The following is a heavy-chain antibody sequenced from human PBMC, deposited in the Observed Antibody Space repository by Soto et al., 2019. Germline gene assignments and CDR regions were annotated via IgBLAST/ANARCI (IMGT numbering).Heavy chain of an antibody. CDR1: GFTFIGYS. J-gene: IGHJ6*04. Sequence: GLSLSLSCAASGFTFIGYSRKWVLQATGKGLEWVSYISSRSSTIYYADSVKGRFTISRDNAKNSLYLQMNSLRDEDTAVYYCARAVEVPDKDYYYGMDVWGNGTTVSVTS. CDR2: ISSRSSTI. CDR3: ARAVEVPDKDYYYGMDV. D-gene: IGHD6-19*01. V-gene: IGHV3-48*02.